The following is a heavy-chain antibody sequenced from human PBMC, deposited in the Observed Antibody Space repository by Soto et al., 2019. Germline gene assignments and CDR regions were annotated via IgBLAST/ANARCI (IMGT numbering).Heavy chain of an antibody. D-gene: IGHD2-21*02. CDR2: IGASGDIT. Sequence: VGSLRLSCAASGFSFTNFAMSWVRQAPGKGLEWVAGIGASGDITWYADSVKGRLSISRDNSKNTLYLQLNSLRFEDTAVYYCAKDDFTERGDDYFDYWGQVPLVTFSS. CDR1: GFSFTNFA. V-gene: IGHV3-23*01. J-gene: IGHJ4*02. CDR3: AKDDFTERGDDYFDY.